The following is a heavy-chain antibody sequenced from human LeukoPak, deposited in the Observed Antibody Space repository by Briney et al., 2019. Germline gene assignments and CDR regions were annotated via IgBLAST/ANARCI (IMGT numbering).Heavy chain of an antibody. Sequence: GGSLRLSCAASGFTFDDYAMHWIRQAPGKGLEWVSGISWNSGSIGYADSVKGRFTISRDNAKNSLYLLMNSLRAEDTALYYCAKVGGASAFDIWGQGTMVTVSS. CDR3: AKVGGASAFDI. V-gene: IGHV3-9*01. J-gene: IGHJ3*02. CDR1: GFTFDDYA. CDR2: ISWNSGSI. D-gene: IGHD2-21*01.